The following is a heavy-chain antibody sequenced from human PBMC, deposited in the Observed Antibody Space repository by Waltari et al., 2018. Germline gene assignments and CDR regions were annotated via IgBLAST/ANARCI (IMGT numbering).Heavy chain of an antibody. V-gene: IGHV1-18*01. CDR2: ISAYNGNT. CDR1: GYTFTSYG. Sequence: QVQLVQSGAEVKKPGASVKVSCKASGYTFTSYGISWVRQAPGQGLEWMGWISAYNGNTNYAQKLQGRVTMTTDTSTSTAYMELRSLRSDDTAVYYCAREVSRGYDFWSGYSYFDYWGQGTLVTVSS. J-gene: IGHJ4*02. D-gene: IGHD3-3*01. CDR3: AREVSRGYDFWSGYSYFDY.